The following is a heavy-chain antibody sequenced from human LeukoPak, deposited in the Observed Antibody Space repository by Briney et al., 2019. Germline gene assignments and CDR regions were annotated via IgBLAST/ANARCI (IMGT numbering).Heavy chain of an antibody. CDR3: ARGGNYYDSSGYYGTSY. CDR2: MNPNSGNT. V-gene: IGHV1-8*01. J-gene: IGHJ4*02. CDR1: GYTFTSYD. Sequence: ASVKVSCKASGYTFTSYDINWVRQATGQGLEWMGWMNPNSGNTGYAQKFQGGVTMTRNTSISTAYMELSSLRSEDTAVYYCARGGNYYDSSGYYGTSYWGQGTLVTVSS. D-gene: IGHD3-22*01.